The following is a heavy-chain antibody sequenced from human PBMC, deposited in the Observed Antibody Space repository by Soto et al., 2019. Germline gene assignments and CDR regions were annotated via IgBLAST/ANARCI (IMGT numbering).Heavy chain of an antibody. CDR3: ARALAVPGYYFDY. CDR2: VYSSGHT. V-gene: IGHV4-59*01. Sequence: LETLSLTCTVSGGSSINYYWTWIRQPPGKGLEWIGYVYSSGHTSYNPSIKSRVTISIDTSKNQFSLKLSSVTAADTAVYYCARALAVPGYYFDYWGQGTLVTVSS. D-gene: IGHD6-19*01. J-gene: IGHJ4*02. CDR1: GGSSINYY.